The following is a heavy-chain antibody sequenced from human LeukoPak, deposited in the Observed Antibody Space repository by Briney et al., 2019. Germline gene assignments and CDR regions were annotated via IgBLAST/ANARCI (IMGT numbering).Heavy chain of an antibody. D-gene: IGHD6-6*01. CDR1: GFTFDDYA. V-gene: IGHV3-9*01. CDR3: AKDSSYYYYYMDV. Sequence: GGSLRLSCAASGFTFDDYAMHWVRQAPGKGLEWVSGISWNSGSIGYADSVKGRFTISRDNAKNSLYLQMNSLRAEDTALYYCAKDSSYYYYYMDVWSKGTTVTISS. CDR2: ISWNSGSI. J-gene: IGHJ6*03.